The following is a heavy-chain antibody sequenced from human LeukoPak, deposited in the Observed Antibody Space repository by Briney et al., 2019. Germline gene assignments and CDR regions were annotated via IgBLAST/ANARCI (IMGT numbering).Heavy chain of an antibody. J-gene: IGHJ4*02. V-gene: IGHV3-7*01. CDR3: GLGGWLDY. D-gene: IGHD6-19*01. CDR1: GFTFSSYW. Sequence: GGSLRLSCAASGFTFSSYWMSWVRQAPGKGLEWVANIKRDGSEKYYVDSVKGRFTISRDNAKNSLYLQMNSLRAEDTAVYYCGLGGWLDYWGQGILVTVSS. CDR2: IKRDGSEK.